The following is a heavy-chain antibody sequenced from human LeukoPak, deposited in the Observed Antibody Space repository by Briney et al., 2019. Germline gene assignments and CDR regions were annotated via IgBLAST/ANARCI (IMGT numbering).Heavy chain of an antibody. CDR1: GFTFSSYS. CDR2: ISSSSSTI. CDR3: AKDPYYYGSVYYYYMDV. J-gene: IGHJ6*03. V-gene: IGHV3-48*01. D-gene: IGHD3-10*01. Sequence: GGSLRLSCAASGFTFSSYSMNWVRQAPGKGLEWVSYISSSSSTIYYADSVKGRFTISRDNAKNSLYLQMNSLRAEDTAVYYCAKDPYYYGSVYYYYMDVWGKGTTVTISS.